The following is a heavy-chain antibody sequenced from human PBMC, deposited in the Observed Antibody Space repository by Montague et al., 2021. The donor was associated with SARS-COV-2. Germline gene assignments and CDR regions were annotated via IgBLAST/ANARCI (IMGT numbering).Heavy chain of an antibody. CDR1: GGSFSVYY. CDR3: VVVVPAMRPRSDY. D-gene: IGHD2-21*02. Sequence: ETLSLTCAVYGGSFSVYYWSWIRQPPGKGLEWTGEINHSGSTNYNPSLKSRVTISSDTSKNQFSLKLNSVTAADTAVYFCVVVVPAMRPRSDYWGQGTLVTVSS. V-gene: IGHV4-34*01. CDR2: INHSGST. J-gene: IGHJ4*02.